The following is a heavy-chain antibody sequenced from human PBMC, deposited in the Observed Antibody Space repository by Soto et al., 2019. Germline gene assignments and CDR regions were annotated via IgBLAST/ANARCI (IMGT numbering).Heavy chain of an antibody. J-gene: IGHJ4*02. CDR1: GFTFSDYA. Sequence: VQLVESGGGVVQPGRSLRLSCAASGFTFSDYAMHWVRQAPGKGLEWVAVVSHDGRNTHYADSVKGRFTISRDSSKNKVSLEMTSLGAEDTAVYFCAEGGRQGLGTSDFNYWGQGALVTVSS. CDR3: AEGGRQGLGTSDFNY. CDR2: VSHDGRNT. V-gene: IGHV3-30*03. D-gene: IGHD6-19*01.